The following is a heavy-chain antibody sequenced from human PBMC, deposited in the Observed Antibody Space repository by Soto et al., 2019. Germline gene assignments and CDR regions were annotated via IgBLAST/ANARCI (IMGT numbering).Heavy chain of an antibody. Sequence: SETLSLTCAVYGGSFSGYYWSWIRQPPGKGLEWIGEINHSGSTNYNPSLKSRVTISVDTSKNQFSLKLSSVAAADTAVYYCARGPRTIFGVVIHWFDPWGQGTLVTVSS. D-gene: IGHD3-3*01. CDR2: INHSGST. J-gene: IGHJ5*02. CDR3: ARGPRTIFGVVIHWFDP. CDR1: GGSFSGYY. V-gene: IGHV4-34*01.